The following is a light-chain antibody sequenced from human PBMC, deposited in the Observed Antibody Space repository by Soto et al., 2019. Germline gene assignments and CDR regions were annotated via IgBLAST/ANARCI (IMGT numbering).Light chain of an antibody. V-gene: IGKV3D-15*01. J-gene: IGKJ4*01. CDR3: QQYSVWPLT. CDR2: GAS. Sequence: QYRATVSGSRWERSALSCRASHSVSNNLAWYQQKPGPPPRLLTFGASTRATGIPARFSGSGSEAEFALTISTLQSEDFAVYYCQQYSVWPLTFGGGTKVDIK. CDR1: HSVSNN.